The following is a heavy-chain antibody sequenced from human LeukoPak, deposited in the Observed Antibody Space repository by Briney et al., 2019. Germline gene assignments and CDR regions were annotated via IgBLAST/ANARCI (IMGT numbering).Heavy chain of an antibody. CDR2: IDHSGAS. D-gene: IGHD3-10*01. Sequence: PSETLSLTCAVYGGSFSGYYWSWIRQPPGKGLEWIGEIDHSGASNYNSSLKSRVSVSVDTSKNQFSLRLFFVTAADTAMYYCARGLHVGEVLPYYYWSQGTLVTVSS. V-gene: IGHV4-34*01. CDR1: GGSFSGYY. J-gene: IGHJ4*02. CDR3: ARGLHVGEVLPYYY.